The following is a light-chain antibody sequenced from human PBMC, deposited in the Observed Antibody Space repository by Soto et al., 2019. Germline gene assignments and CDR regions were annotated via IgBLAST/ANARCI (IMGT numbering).Light chain of an antibody. CDR2: GNS. J-gene: IGLJ1*01. CDR1: SSNIGAGYD. CDR3: QSYDSSLSVPYV. Sequence: SVLTQPPSVSGAPGQMVTISCTGSSSNIGAGYDVHWYQQLPGTAPKLLIYGNSNRPSGVPDRFSGSKSGTSASLAITGLQAEDEADYYCQSYDSSLSVPYVLGTGTKVTVL. V-gene: IGLV1-40*01.